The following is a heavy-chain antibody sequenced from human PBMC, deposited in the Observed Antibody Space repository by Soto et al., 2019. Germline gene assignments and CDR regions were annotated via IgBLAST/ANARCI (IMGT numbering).Heavy chain of an antibody. CDR2: ISYDGSIQ. V-gene: IGHV3-30*18. D-gene: IGHD6-13*01. Sequence: QVQLVESGGGVVQPGRSLRLSCAASGFTFSSYGMHWVRQAPGEGLEWVVVISYDGSIQYYTDSAKGRFTISRDNSKSTLYLQMNSLRAEDTAVYYCAKEIRAYSSSWSFDYWGQGPLVTVSS. CDR3: AKEIRAYSSSWSFDY. J-gene: IGHJ4*02. CDR1: GFTFSSYG.